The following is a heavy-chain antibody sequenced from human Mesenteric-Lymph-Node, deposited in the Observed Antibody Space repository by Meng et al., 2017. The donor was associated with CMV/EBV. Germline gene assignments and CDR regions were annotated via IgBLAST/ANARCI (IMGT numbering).Heavy chain of an antibody. Sequence: WGAGLLNPSEPLSDRCAFYGGSFSGYYWNWIRQSPEKGLEWIGEINHSGSTTYNPSFTSRIIISVDTSTNQISLNMSSVTAADTAVYYCARGSSYDILTGYFNYWGQGALVTVSS. CDR3: ARGSSYDILTGYFNY. CDR1: GGSFSGYY. J-gene: IGHJ4*02. CDR2: INHSGST. V-gene: IGHV4-34*01. D-gene: IGHD3-9*01.